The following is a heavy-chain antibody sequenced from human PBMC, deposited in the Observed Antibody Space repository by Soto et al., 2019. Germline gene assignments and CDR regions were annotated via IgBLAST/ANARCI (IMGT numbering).Heavy chain of an antibody. J-gene: IGHJ4*02. D-gene: IGHD1-26*01. CDR3: ARSVSEVDY. V-gene: IGHV3-7*01. CDR1: GFTFSHYW. Sequence: EVQLVESGGDLVQPGGSLRLSCAVSGFTFSHYWMTWVRQAPGKGLEWVANIKEDGSQKNYVDSVKGRFTVSRDNAKNSLYLQMNSLRAEDTAVYYCARSVSEVDYWGQGTLVIVSS. CDR2: IKEDGSQK.